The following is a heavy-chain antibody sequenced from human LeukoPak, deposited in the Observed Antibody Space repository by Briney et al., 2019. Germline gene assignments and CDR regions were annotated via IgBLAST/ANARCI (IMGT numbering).Heavy chain of an antibody. J-gene: IGHJ4*02. CDR3: ARGGPTVGTDY. D-gene: IGHD1-26*01. CDR2: IKEDGSEK. CDR1: GFTFRNYW. V-gene: IGHV3-7*01. Sequence: PGGSLRLSCAGSGFTFRNYWMNWVRQAPGKGVEWVANIKEDGSEKYYVDSVKGRFTVSRDNAKNSLYLQINSLRADDTAVYYCARGGPTVGTDYWGQGTLVTVSS.